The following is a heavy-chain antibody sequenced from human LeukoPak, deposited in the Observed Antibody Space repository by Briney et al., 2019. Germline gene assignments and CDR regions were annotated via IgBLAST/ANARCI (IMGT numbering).Heavy chain of an antibody. D-gene: IGHD3-22*01. J-gene: IGHJ4*02. CDR2: FDPEDGET. CDR3: ATDRNTMIVAPGGLGY. Sequence: ASVKVSCKVSGYTLTELSMHWVRQAPGKGLEGMGGFDPEDGETIYAQKFQGRVTMTEDTSTDTAYMELSSLRSEDTAVYYCATDRNTMIVAPGGLGYWGQGTLVTVSS. V-gene: IGHV1-24*01. CDR1: GYTLTELS.